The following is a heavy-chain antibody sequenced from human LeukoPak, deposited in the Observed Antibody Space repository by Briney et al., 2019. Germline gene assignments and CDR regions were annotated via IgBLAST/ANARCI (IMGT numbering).Heavy chain of an antibody. CDR3: AKDRYTSSSHRVDY. J-gene: IGHJ4*02. CDR1: GFTFSSYA. Sequence: QPGGSLRLSCAASGFTFSSYAMNWVRQAPGKGLEWVSGVSGSGDTTSYADSVKGRFTISRDNSKNTLYLQMNSLRAEDTAVYYCAKDRYTSSSHRVDYWGQGTLVTVSS. CDR2: VSGSGDTT. D-gene: IGHD6-6*01. V-gene: IGHV3-23*01.